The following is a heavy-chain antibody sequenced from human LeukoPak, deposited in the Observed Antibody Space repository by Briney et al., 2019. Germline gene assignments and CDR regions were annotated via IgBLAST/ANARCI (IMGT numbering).Heavy chain of an antibody. J-gene: IGHJ5*02. Sequence: GASVKVSCKASGGTFSNYAISWVRQAPGQGLEWMGGIIPIFGTANYAQKFQGRVTITADKSTSTAYMELSSLRSEDTAVYYCARMYSGSYYWFDPWGQGTLVTVSS. CDR1: GGTFSNYA. CDR3: ARMYSGSYYWFDP. V-gene: IGHV1-69*06. CDR2: IIPIFGTA. D-gene: IGHD1-26*01.